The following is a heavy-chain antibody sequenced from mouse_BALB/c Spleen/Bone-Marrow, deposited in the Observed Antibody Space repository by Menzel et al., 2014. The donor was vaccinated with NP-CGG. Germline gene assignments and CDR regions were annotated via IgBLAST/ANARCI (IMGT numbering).Heavy chain of an antibody. CDR3: AGLRPRFEFAY. CDR2: IDPANGNT. CDR1: GFNIKDTY. Sequence: VQLQQSGAELVKPGASVKLSCTASGFNIKDTYMHWVKQRPEQGLEWIGRIDPANGNTKYDPKFQGKATITADTSSNTAYLQLSSLTSEDTAVYYYAGLRPRFEFAYWGQGTLVTVSA. V-gene: IGHV14-3*02. J-gene: IGHJ3*01. D-gene: IGHD2-4*01.